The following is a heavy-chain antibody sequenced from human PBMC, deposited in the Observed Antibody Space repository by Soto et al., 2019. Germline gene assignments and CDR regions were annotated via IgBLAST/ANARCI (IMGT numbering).Heavy chain of an antibody. CDR2: INHSGST. V-gene: IGHV4-34*01. CDR1: GGSFSGYY. CDR3: ARRIAAAGMSWFDP. J-gene: IGHJ5*02. D-gene: IGHD6-13*01. Sequence: QVQLQQWGAGLLKPSETLSLTCAVYGGSFSGYYWSWIRQPPGKGLEWIGEINHSGSTNYNPSLKSRVTIAVDTSKNQFSLKRSSVTAADTAVYYCARRIAAAGMSWFDPWGQGTLVTVSS.